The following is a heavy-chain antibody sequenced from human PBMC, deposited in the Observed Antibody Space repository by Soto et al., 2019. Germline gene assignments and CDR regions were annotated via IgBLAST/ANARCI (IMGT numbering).Heavy chain of an antibody. Sequence: GGSLRLSCAASGFTFSSYSMNWVRLAPGKGLVWVSSISSSSSYIYYADSVKGRFTISRDNAKNSLYLQMNSLRAEDTAVYYCARGSPYYDSSGYYDYFDYWGQGTLVTVSS. CDR1: GFTFSSYS. CDR2: ISSSSSYI. V-gene: IGHV3-21*01. CDR3: ARGSPYYDSSGYYDYFDY. D-gene: IGHD3-22*01. J-gene: IGHJ4*02.